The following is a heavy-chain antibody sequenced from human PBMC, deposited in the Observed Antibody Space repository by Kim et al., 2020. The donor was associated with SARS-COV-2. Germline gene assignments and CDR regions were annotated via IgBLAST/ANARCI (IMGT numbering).Heavy chain of an antibody. CDR1: GFTFSNYW. V-gene: IGHV3-74*01. J-gene: IGHJ5*02. Sequence: GGSLRLSCEASGFTFSNYWMNWVRQGPGKGLVWVSRINSDGGDTHYADSGKGRFTISRDNAENTLHLQLNSLGVEDTAIYYCARGTFQQGFDPWGQGTLVTVSS. CDR2: INSDGGDT. CDR3: ARGTFQQGFDP.